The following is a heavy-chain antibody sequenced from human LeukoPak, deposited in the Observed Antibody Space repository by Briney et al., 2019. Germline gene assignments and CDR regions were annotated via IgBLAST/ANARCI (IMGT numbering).Heavy chain of an antibody. D-gene: IGHD6-13*01. V-gene: IGHV3-23*01. Sequence: GGSLRLSCAASGFTFSSYAMTWVRQAPGKGLQWVSGISGSGGSIYYADSVKGRFTISRDNSKNTLYLQMNGLRAEDTAVYYCAKDIFFGIAAAASAFDIWGQGTMVTVSS. J-gene: IGHJ3*02. CDR2: ISGSGGSI. CDR3: AKDIFFGIAAAASAFDI. CDR1: GFTFSSYA.